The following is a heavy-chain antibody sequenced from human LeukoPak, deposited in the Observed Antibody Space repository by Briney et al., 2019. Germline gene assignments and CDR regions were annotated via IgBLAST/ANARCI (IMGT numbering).Heavy chain of an antibody. D-gene: IGHD2-21*01. CDR3: CTLGCDATTCPDH. Sequence: GGSLRLSCVTSRFTFSNAWMSWVRQAPGKGLEYVGQIRSKSDGGAIHYAAPVRGRFIISRDDSRNTMYLQMNSLKADDTGLYYCCTLGCDATTCPDHWGQGTPVTVSS. V-gene: IGHV3-15*01. CDR1: RFTFSNAW. CDR2: IRSKSDGGAI. J-gene: IGHJ4*02.